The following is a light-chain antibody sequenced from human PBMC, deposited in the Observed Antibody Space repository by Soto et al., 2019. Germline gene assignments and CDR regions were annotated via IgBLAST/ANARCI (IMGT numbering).Light chain of an antibody. J-gene: IGLJ3*02. CDR1: SSNIGAGYD. CDR2: GNN. V-gene: IGLV1-40*01. CDR3: QSYDTSLRAWV. Sequence: QSVLTQPPSVSGAPGQRVTISCIGGSSNIGAGYDVHWYRQFPGTAPKLLVYGNNNRPSGISDRFSASKSGSSASLAITGLQAEDEADYYCQSYDTSLRAWVFGGGTKLTVL.